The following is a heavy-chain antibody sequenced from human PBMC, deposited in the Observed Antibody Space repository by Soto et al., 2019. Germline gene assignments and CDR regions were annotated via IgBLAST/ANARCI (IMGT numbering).Heavy chain of an antibody. CDR3: ARVRTYCSGGSCYGDAFAI. V-gene: IGHV4-59*01. CDR2: IYYSGST. CDR1: GGSISSYC. D-gene: IGHD2-15*01. Sequence: SETLSLTCTVSGGSISSYCWSCIRQPPGKRLEWIVYIYYSGSTNYNPSLKSRVTISVDTSKNQFSLKLSSVTAADTAVYYCARVRTYCSGGSCYGDAFAIWGQGTMVTVSS. J-gene: IGHJ3*02.